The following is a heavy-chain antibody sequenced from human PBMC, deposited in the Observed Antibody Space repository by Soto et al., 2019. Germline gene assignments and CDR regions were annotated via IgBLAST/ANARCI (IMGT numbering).Heavy chain of an antibody. Sequence: QVRLQESGPGLVEPSGTLSLACAVSGGSIYTVDWWTWVRQTPGKGRGWFGEAHQFVGTNYNPSLRSRVTISIDKSKNQFSLELTSVTAADTAVYYCANWGGLNFPRLYWGPGTLVTVSS. CDR1: GGSIYTVDW. CDR2: AHQFVGT. J-gene: IGHJ4*02. D-gene: IGHD3-16*01. V-gene: IGHV4-4*02. CDR3: ANWGGLNFPRLY.